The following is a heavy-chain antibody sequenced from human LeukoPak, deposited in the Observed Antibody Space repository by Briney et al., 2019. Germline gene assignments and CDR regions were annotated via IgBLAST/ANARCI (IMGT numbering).Heavy chain of an antibody. D-gene: IGHD2-2*02. CDR3: ARGTALQDY. Sequence: PGGSLRLSCAASGFTFSPYWMHWVRQAPEKGLVWVSHINPDGTTTSYADSVKGRFTISRDNAQNTLYLQMNSLRAEDTAVYYCARGTALQDYWGQGTLVTVSS. CDR1: GFTFSPYW. J-gene: IGHJ4*02. V-gene: IGHV3-74*01. CDR2: INPDGTTT.